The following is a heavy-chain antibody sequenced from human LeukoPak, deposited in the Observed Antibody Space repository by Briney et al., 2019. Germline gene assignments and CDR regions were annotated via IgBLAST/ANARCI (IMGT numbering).Heavy chain of an antibody. Sequence: SETLSLTCAVSGGSFSGFRWHWIRQPPGKGPEWIGEINHSGGTTYNPSLKSRVTISVDTSKIQFSLNLTSVTAADTAVYYCAREARYFDWLVDYWGQGTLVTVSS. CDR2: INHSGGT. CDR1: GGSFSGFR. V-gene: IGHV4-34*01. CDR3: AREARYFDWLVDY. J-gene: IGHJ4*02. D-gene: IGHD3-9*01.